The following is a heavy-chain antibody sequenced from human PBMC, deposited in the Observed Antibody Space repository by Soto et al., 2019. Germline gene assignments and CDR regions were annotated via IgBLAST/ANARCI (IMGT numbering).Heavy chain of an antibody. D-gene: IGHD6-13*01. Sequence: SETLSFTCTVSGGSISSYYWSWIRQPPGKGLEWIGYIYYSGSTNYNPSLMSRVTISVDTSKNQFSLKLSSVTAADTAVYYCARAKIAAAEEDYYYGMDVWGQGTTVTVSS. J-gene: IGHJ6*02. V-gene: IGHV4-59*01. CDR2: IYYSGST. CDR3: ARAKIAAAEEDYYYGMDV. CDR1: GGSISSYY.